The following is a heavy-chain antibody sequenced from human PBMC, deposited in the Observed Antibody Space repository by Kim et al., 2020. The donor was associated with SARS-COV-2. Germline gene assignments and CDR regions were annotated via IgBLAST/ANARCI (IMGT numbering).Heavy chain of an antibody. Sequence: GGSLRLSCAASGFTFSTYAMSWVRQAPGKGLEWVSAISDIGGSLKYADSVKGRFTISRDNSKNTVYLQMNSLRGEDTAVYYCAKDPGEHPPPWYFDLWGRSTLVTVSS. J-gene: IGHJ2*01. V-gene: IGHV3-23*01. CDR1: GFTFSTYA. CDR2: ISDIGGSL. CDR3: AKDPGEHPPPWYFDL. D-gene: IGHD3-10*01.